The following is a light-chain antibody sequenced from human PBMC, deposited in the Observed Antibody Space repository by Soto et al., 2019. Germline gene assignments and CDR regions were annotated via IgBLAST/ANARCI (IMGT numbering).Light chain of an antibody. V-gene: IGKV1-5*01. Sequence: DIQMTQSPSTLSGSVGDRVTITCRASQTIERWLAWYQQKPGKAPNLVISDVSSLERGVPSRFSGSGSGTEFTLTISGMQTDDFANYYCQQYKDSVWTFGQGTKVDIK. J-gene: IGKJ1*01. CDR1: QTIERW. CDR2: DVS. CDR3: QQYKDSVWT.